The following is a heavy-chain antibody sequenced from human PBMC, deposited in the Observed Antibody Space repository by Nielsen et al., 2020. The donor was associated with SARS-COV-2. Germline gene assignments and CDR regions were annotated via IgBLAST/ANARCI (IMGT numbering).Heavy chain of an antibody. CDR3: ARDPGEMGATTNKYFDY. CDR1: GYTFTGYY. V-gene: IGHV1-2*02. Sequence: ASVKVSCKASGYTFTGYYMHWVRQAPGQGLEWMGWINPNSGGTNYAQKFQGRVTMTRDTSISTAYMELSRLRSDDTAVYYCARDPGEMGATTNKYFDYWGQGTLVTVSS. CDR2: INPNSGGT. D-gene: IGHD1-26*01. J-gene: IGHJ4*02.